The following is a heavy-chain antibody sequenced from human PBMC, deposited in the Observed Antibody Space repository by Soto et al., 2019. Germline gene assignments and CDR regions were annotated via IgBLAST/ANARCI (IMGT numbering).Heavy chain of an antibody. Sequence: QVQLVESGGGVVQPGRSLRLSCAASGFTFSSYGMHWVRQAPGKGLEWVAVIWYDGSNKYYADSVKGRFTISRDNSKNTLYLQMNSLRAEDMAVYYCARDRGRFSSSWDHYFDYWGQGTLVTVSS. D-gene: IGHD6-13*01. V-gene: IGHV3-33*01. CDR1: GFTFSSYG. CDR3: ARDRGRFSSSWDHYFDY. CDR2: IWYDGSNK. J-gene: IGHJ4*02.